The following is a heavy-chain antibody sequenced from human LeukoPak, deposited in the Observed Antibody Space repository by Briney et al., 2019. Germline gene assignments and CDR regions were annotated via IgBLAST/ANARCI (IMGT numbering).Heavy chain of an antibody. J-gene: IGHJ3*02. CDR3: ARDRGYSTFDI. D-gene: IGHD5-18*01. CDR1: GFTFSTYW. V-gene: IGHV3-7*05. CDR2: MNQDGTEK. Sequence: GGSLRLSCAASGFTFSTYWMSWVRQAPGKGLEWEANMNQDGTEKNYVDSVKGRFTISRDNAKNSLYVQMNSLRAEDTAVYYCARDRGYSTFDIWGQGTMVTVSS.